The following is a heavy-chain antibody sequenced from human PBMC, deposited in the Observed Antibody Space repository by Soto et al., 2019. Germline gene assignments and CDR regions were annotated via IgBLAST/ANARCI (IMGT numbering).Heavy chain of an antibody. CDR1: GFTFDDYA. CDR3: AKDIGIAEFEFDY. D-gene: IGHD6-13*01. Sequence: GGSLRLSCAASGFTFDDYAMHWVRQAPGKGLEWVSGISWNSGSIGYADSVKGRFTISRDNAKNSLYLQMNSLRAEDTALYYCAKDIGIAEFEFDYWGQGTLVTVSS. J-gene: IGHJ4*02. V-gene: IGHV3-9*01. CDR2: ISWNSGSI.